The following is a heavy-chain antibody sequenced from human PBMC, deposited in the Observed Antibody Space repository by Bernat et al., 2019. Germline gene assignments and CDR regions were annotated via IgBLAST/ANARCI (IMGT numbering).Heavy chain of an antibody. CDR2: VHPSGST. CDR1: GGSFSGYY. Sequence: QVQLQQWGAGLLEPSETLSLTCAVYGGSFSGYYCTWIRLPPGKGLEWIGEVHPSGSTNYNPSLKSRVTISVDTSGNQFSLKLSSVTAADTAVYYCARGTDAHKSGGNWGQGTLVTVSS. V-gene: IGHV4-34*01. CDR3: ARGTDAHKSGGN. D-gene: IGHD5-24*01. J-gene: IGHJ4*02.